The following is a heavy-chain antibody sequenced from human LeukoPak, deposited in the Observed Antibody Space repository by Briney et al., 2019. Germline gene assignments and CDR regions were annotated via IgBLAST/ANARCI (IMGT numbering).Heavy chain of an antibody. Sequence: TGGSLRLSCAASGFTFSSYAMHWVRQAPGKGLEWVAVISYDGSNKYYADSVKGRFTISRDNSENRLYLQMNSLRAEDTAVYYCARVTATYYDFWSGWGAFNIWGQGTMVTVSS. CDR1: GFTFSSYA. V-gene: IGHV3-30-3*01. CDR2: ISYDGSNK. CDR3: ARVTATYYDFWSGWGAFNI. J-gene: IGHJ3*02. D-gene: IGHD3-3*01.